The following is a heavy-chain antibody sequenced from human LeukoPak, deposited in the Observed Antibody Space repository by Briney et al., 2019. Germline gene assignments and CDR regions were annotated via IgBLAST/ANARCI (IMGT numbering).Heavy chain of an antibody. CDR3: ARLGYCSGRDCPTSYYNWFDP. V-gene: IGHV1-69*13. J-gene: IGHJ5*02. D-gene: IGHD2-15*01. CDR1: GGTFSSYA. CDR2: IIPIFGTA. Sequence: SVKVSCKASGGTFSSYAISWVRQAPGQGLEWMGGIIPIFGTANYAQKFQGRVTITADESTSTAYMELSSLRSDDTAVYFCARLGYCSGRDCPTSYYNWFDPWGQGTLVTVSS.